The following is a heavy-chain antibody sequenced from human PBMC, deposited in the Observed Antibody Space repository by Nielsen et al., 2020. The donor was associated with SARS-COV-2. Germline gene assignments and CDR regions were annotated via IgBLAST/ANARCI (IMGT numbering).Heavy chain of an antibody. D-gene: IGHD4-11*01. Sequence: SGPTLVKPTETLTLTCTVSGFSLSNARMGVSWIRQPPGKALKWLAHIFPNDEKSYSTSLKSRLTISKDTSKSQVVLTMTNMDPVDTATYYCARITSKTYTYYFDYWGQGTLVTVSS. V-gene: IGHV2-26*01. CDR2: IFPNDEK. J-gene: IGHJ4*02. CDR1: GFSLSNARMG. CDR3: ARITSKTYTYYFDY.